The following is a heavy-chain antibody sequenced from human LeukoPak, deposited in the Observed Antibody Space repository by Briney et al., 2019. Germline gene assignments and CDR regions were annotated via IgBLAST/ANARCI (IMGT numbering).Heavy chain of an antibody. CDR3: ASQGGSYAYVFDI. J-gene: IGHJ3*02. D-gene: IGHD1-26*01. CDR1: GGSISGYY. V-gene: IGHV4-59*12. CDR2: ISYSEST. Sequence: SETLSLTCTVSGGSISGYYWSWIRQPPGKGLEWIGYISYSESTNYNPSLKSRVTISVDTSNNQFSLKLTAVTAADTAVYYCASQGGSYAYVFDIWGQGTMVTVSS.